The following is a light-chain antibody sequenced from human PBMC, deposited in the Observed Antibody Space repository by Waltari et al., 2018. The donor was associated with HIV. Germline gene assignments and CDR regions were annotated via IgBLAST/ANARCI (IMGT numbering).Light chain of an antibody. Sequence: QSVLTQPPSVSGAPGQRVPIPCSGSSSNIGANHDVHSSQQLPGTAPKFLIYGDYLRPSGVPDRFSGSKSGTSAFLAITGLQPEDEADYFCQSYDTSLGAFYVFGTGTKVTVL. CDR3: QSYDTSLGAFYV. CDR2: GDY. V-gene: IGLV1-40*01. CDR1: SSNIGANHD. J-gene: IGLJ1*01.